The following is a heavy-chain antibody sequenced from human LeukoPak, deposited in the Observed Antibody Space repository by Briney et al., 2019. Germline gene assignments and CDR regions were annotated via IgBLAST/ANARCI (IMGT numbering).Heavy chain of an antibody. Sequence: SETLSLTCTVSGGSISSSYWSWIRQPAGKGLEWIGRLYTSGSTKYNYNPSLKSRVTMSVDTSKNQFSLNLTSVTAADTAVYYCARDPNSALWGRGTLVTVSS. J-gene: IGHJ4*02. D-gene: IGHD2-21*01. CDR1: GGSISSSY. CDR2: LYTSGST. CDR3: ARDPNSAL. V-gene: IGHV4-4*07.